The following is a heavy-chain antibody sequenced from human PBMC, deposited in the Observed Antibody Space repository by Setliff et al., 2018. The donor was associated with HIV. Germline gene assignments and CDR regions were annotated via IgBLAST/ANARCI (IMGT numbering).Heavy chain of an antibody. J-gene: IGHJ4*02. CDR1: GGAFNTSSSY. CDR2: IFYSGSA. V-gene: IGHV4-39*01. D-gene: IGHD6-25*01. CDR3: ARGYGAAGGGY. Sequence: SETLSLTCTVSGGAFNTSSSYWGWIRQPPGKGLEYIGGIFYSGSAYYNPSLKSRVTISVDTSKNLFSLKLSSVTAADTAVYYCARGYGAAGGGYWGQGTLVTVSS.